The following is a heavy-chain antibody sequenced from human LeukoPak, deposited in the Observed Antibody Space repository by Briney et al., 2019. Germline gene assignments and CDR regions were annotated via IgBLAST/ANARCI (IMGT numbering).Heavy chain of an antibody. CDR2: ISSSGTTI. D-gene: IGHD3-10*01. Sequence: GGSLRLSCAASGFTFSDYYMSWIRQPPGKGLEWVSYISSSGTTIYYADSVRGRFTVSRDNAKNSLYLQMDSLSAEATAVYYCAGLRGVNRWGQGTPVTVSS. CDR3: AGLRGVNR. J-gene: IGHJ4*01. V-gene: IGHV3-11*01. CDR1: GFTFSDYY.